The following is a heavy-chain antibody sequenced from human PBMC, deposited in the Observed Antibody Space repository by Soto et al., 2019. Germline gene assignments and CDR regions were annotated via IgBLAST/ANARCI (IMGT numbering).Heavy chain of an antibody. V-gene: IGHV3-33*01. CDR1: GFTFSSYG. Sequence: QVQLVESGGGVVQPGRSLRLSCAASGFTFSSYGMHWVRQAPGKGLEWVAVIWYDGSNKYYADSVKGRFTISRDNSKNTLYLQMNSLRAEDTAVYYCARVKYVAAAGTLSDYWGQGTLVTVSS. CDR3: ARVKYVAAAGTLSDY. J-gene: IGHJ4*02. CDR2: IWYDGSNK. D-gene: IGHD6-13*01.